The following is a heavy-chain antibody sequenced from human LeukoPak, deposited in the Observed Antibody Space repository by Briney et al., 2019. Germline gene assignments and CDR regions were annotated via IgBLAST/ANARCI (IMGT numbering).Heavy chain of an antibody. D-gene: IGHD3-10*01. CDR2: ISAYNGNT. CDR3: ARGDRGEYKTRLREGYYYYMDV. Sequence: ASVKVSCKASGYTFTSYGISWVRQAPGQGLEWMGWISAYNGNTNYAQKLQGRVTMTTDTSTSTAYMELRSLRSDDTAVYYCARGDRGEYKTRLREGYYYYMDVWGKGTTVTVSS. V-gene: IGHV1-18*01. J-gene: IGHJ6*03. CDR1: GYTFTSYG.